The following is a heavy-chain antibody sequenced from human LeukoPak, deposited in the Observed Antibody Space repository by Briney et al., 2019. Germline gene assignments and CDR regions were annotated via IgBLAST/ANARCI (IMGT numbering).Heavy chain of an antibody. Sequence: SVKVSCKASGGTFSSYAISWVRQAPGQGLEWMGGIIPIFGTANYAQKFQGRVTITADESTSTAYMELSSLRSEDTAVYYCARKSVGATTRAGFDYWGQGTLVTVSS. CDR2: IIPIFGTA. J-gene: IGHJ4*02. CDR1: GGTFSSYA. V-gene: IGHV1-69*01. D-gene: IGHD1-26*01. CDR3: ARKSVGATTRAGFDY.